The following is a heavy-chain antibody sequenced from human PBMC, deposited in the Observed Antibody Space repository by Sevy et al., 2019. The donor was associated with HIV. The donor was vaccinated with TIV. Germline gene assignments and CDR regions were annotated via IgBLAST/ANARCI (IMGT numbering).Heavy chain of an antibody. CDR3: ARGASSGWDYFDY. J-gene: IGHJ4*02. V-gene: IGHV3-21*01. Sequence: GGSLRLSCAASGFTFSSYSMNWVRQAPGKGLKWVSYISGLNNYIYYADSVRGRFTISRDNAKNSLYLQMNSLRAEDTAVYYCARGASSGWDYFDYWGQGTLVTVSS. CDR1: GFTFSSYS. D-gene: IGHD6-19*01. CDR2: ISGLNNYI.